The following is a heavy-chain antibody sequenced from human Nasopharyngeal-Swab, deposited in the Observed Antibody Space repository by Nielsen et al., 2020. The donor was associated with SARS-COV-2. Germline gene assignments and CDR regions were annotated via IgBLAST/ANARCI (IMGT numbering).Heavy chain of an antibody. D-gene: IGHD3-16*02. Sequence: SETLSLTCTVSGGSISSGGYFWSWVRQHPGKGLEWIGYIHYTGNTYYNPSLESRLTIPLDTSQNQFSLRLSSVTAADTAVYYCAREVIEQAVSDAFDFWGQGTMGTVSS. CDR3: AREVIEQAVSDAFDF. V-gene: IGHV4-31*03. CDR2: IHYTGNT. J-gene: IGHJ3*01. CDR1: GGSISSGGYF.